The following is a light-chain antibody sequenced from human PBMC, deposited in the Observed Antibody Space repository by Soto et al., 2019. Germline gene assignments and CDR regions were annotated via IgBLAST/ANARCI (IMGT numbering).Light chain of an antibody. V-gene: IGKV3D-7*01. CDR3: QQDYNLPVT. Sequence: EIVMTQSQATLFLHPGERANLSCRASQSVSRSYLSWYQQKPGQAPRLLIYGASTRATGIPARFSGSGSGTDFTLTISSLQPEDFAVYYCQQDYNLPVTFGQGTKLEIK. CDR2: GAS. CDR1: QSVSRSY. J-gene: IGKJ2*01.